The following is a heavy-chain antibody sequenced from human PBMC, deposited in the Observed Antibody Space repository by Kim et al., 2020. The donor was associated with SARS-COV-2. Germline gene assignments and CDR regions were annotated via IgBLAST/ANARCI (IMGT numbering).Heavy chain of an antibody. CDR2: INGAGTT. D-gene: IGHD6-13*01. CDR3: AKRLAVVGAFDY. Sequence: GGSLRLSCAASGFTFSKNPMSWVRQAPGKGLEWVSAINGAGTTTYADSVKGRFTISRDNSKNTLYLQMNSLRAEDTALYYCAKRLAVVGAFDYWGQGT. CDR1: GFTFSKNP. V-gene: IGHV3-23*01. J-gene: IGHJ4*02.